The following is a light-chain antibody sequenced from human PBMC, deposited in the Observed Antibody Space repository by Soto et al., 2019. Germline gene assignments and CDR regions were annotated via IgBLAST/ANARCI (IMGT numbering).Light chain of an antibody. J-gene: IGLJ2*01. CDR3: GAWDNSLTGVV. Sequence: QSVLTQPPSVSAAPGQKVTISCSGSSSNIGSNYVSWYQQLPGAAPKLLIYENYERPSGIPDRFSGSKSGTSATLDITGLLTGDEADYYCGAWDNSLTGVVFGGGTKVTVL. V-gene: IGLV1-51*02. CDR2: ENY. CDR1: SSNIGSNY.